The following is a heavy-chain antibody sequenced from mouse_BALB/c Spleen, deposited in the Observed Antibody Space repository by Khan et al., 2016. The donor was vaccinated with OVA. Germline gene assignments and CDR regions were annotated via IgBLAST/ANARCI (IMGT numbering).Heavy chain of an antibody. D-gene: IGHD1-2*01. Sequence: EVELVESGGGLVEPGGSLRLSCATSGFTFSDYYMSWVRQPPGKALEWLGFIRKKASGYTTEYSASVKGRFTISSDNSKSILYLQRNSLRAEDSATYYCARVDYGYGVAYWGQGTLVTVSA. CDR2: IRKKASGYTT. CDR1: GFTFSDYY. J-gene: IGHJ3*01. CDR3: ARVDYGYGVAY. V-gene: IGHV7-3*02.